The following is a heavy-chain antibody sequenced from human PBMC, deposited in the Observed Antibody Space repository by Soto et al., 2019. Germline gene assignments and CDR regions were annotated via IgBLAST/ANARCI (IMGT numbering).Heavy chain of an antibody. V-gene: IGHV1-69*04. CDR2: IIPILGIA. D-gene: IGHD2-8*01. CDR1: GGTFSSYT. CDR3: ARDPMDLDYMDV. Sequence: SVKVSCKASGGTFSSYTISWVRQAPGQGLEWMGRIIPILGIANYAQKFQGRVTMTTDTSTSTAYMELRSLRSDDTAVYYCARDPMDLDYMDVWGKGTTVTVSS. J-gene: IGHJ6*03.